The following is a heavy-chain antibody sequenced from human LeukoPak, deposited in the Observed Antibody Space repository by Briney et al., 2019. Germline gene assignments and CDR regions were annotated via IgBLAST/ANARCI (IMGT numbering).Heavy chain of an antibody. CDR3: ASSFVVPAADDLDY. D-gene: IGHD2-2*01. CDR1: GYTFTGYY. CDR2: INPNSGGT. Sequence: ASVKVSCKAPGYTFTGYYMHWVRQAPGQGLEWMGRINPNSGGTNYAQKFQGRVTMTRDTSISTAYMELSRLRSDDTAVYYCASSFVVPAADDLDYWGQGTLVTVSS. V-gene: IGHV1-2*06. J-gene: IGHJ4*02.